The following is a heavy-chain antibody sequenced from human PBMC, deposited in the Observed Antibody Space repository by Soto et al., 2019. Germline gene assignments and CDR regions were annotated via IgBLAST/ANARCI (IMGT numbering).Heavy chain of an antibody. CDR1: GFTFSNAA. Sequence: GGSLRLSCSASGFTFSNAAMHWVRQTPGRGLEYLAFINSNGRNKFYGDSVKGRFTVSRDNAQNTLYLQMSSLTVDDTARYFCVRASEPHPYGSGSYPPYWGPGTKVTVSS. V-gene: IGHV3-64D*06. CDR3: VRASEPHPYGSGSYPPY. CDR2: INSNGRNK. D-gene: IGHD3-10*01. J-gene: IGHJ4*01.